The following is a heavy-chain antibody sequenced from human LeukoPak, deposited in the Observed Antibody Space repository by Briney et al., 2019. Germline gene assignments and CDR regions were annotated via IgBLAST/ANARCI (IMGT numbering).Heavy chain of an antibody. D-gene: IGHD1-26*01. CDR2: LYYSGST. CDR1: GGSFSGYY. Sequence: SETLSLTCAVYGGSFSGYYWSWIRQPPGKGLEWIGYLYYSGSTNYNPSLKSRVTISIDTSKNQFSLKLSSVTAADTAVYYCARVVSNGDRATFDIWGQGTMVTVSS. CDR3: ARVVSNGDRATFDI. J-gene: IGHJ3*02. V-gene: IGHV4-59*01.